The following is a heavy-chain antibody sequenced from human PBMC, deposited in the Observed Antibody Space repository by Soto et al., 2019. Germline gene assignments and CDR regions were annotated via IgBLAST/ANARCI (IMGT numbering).Heavy chain of an antibody. CDR3: AKVSTTHTFGPLDP. CDR1: GFTFDDYG. Sequence: EVQLVESGGGLVPPGRSVRLSCAASGFTFDDYGMHWVRQAPGKGLEWVSGISWNSGSIGYADSVKGRFIISRDNAKNSLYLQMNNLRPEDTAFYFCAKVSTTHTFGPLDPWGQGTLVTVSS. V-gene: IGHV3-9*01. D-gene: IGHD1-1*01. CDR2: ISWNSGSI. J-gene: IGHJ5*02.